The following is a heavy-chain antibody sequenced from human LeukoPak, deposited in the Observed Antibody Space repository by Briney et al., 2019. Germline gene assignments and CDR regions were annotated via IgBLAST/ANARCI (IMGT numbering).Heavy chain of an antibody. CDR3: AREIGYYDSSGYPEYYFDY. CDR1: GFTFSDYY. V-gene: IGHV3-11*01. J-gene: IGHJ4*02. CDR2: ISSSGSTT. Sequence: GGSLRLSCAASGFTFSDYYMSWIRQAPGKGLEWVSYISSSGSTTYYADSVKGRFTISRDNAKNSLYLQMNSLRAEDTAVYYCAREIGYYDSSGYPEYYFDYWGQGTLVTVSS. D-gene: IGHD3-22*01.